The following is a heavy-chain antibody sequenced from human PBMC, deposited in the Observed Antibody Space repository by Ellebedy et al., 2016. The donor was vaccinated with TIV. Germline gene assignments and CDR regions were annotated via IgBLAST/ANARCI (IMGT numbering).Heavy chain of an antibody. D-gene: IGHD5-24*01. CDR1: GGSISSYY. V-gene: IGHV4-59*01. CDR3: AREGMATSHFDY. Sequence: GSLRLSCTVSGGSISSYYWSWIRQPPGKGLEWIGYIYYSGSTNYNPSLKSRVTISVDTSKNQFSLKLSSVTAADTAVYYCAREGMATSHFDYWGQGTLVTVSS. CDR2: IYYSGST. J-gene: IGHJ4*02.